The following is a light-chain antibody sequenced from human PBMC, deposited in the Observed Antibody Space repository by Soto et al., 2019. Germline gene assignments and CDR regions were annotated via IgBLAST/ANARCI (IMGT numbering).Light chain of an antibody. CDR1: SSDVGGYNY. CDR3: SSYTSSSTL. Sequence: QSALTQPASVSGSPGQSITISCTGTSSDVGGYNYVSWYQQLPGKAPKLMIYDVSNQPSGVSNRFSGSKSGNTASLTISGLQAEDEADYYCSSYTSSSTLFGTGTKLTVL. CDR2: DVS. V-gene: IGLV2-14*01. J-gene: IGLJ1*01.